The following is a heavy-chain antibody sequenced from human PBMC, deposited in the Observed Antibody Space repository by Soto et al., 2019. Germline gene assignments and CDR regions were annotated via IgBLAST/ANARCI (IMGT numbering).Heavy chain of an antibody. D-gene: IGHD2-21*01. CDR2: IYYSGST. Sequence: SETLSLTCTVSGGSISSYYWSWIRQPPGKGLEWIGYIYYSGSTNYNPSLKSRVTISVDTSKNQFSLKLSSVTAADTAVYYCARETGAYYWFDPWGQGTLVTVSS. J-gene: IGHJ5*02. V-gene: IGHV4-59*01. CDR3: ARETGAYYWFDP. CDR1: GGSISSYY.